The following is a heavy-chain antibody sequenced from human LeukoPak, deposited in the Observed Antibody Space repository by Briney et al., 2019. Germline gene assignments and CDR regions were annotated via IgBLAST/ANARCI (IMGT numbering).Heavy chain of an antibody. D-gene: IGHD3-10*02. Sequence: SETLSLTCTISGGSISSYYWSWIRQPPGKGLEWIGYIYYSESTNYNPSLKSRVTISVDTSKNQFSLKLSSVTAADTAVYYCARDLSSGPNAFDIWGQGTMVTVSS. CDR3: ARDLSSGPNAFDI. J-gene: IGHJ3*02. V-gene: IGHV4-59*01. CDR1: GGSISSYY. CDR2: IYYSEST.